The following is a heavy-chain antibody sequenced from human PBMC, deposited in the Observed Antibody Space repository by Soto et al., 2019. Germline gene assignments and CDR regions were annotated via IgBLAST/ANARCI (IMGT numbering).Heavy chain of an antibody. Sequence: GGSLRLSCAASGFTFTSYGMHWVRQAPGKGLEWVAVIWYDGSNKYYADSVKGRFTISRDNSKNTLYLQMNSLRAEDTAVYYCARTISAAGNLDYWGQGALVTV. CDR1: GFTFTSYG. CDR3: ARTISAAGNLDY. D-gene: IGHD6-13*01. J-gene: IGHJ4*02. CDR2: IWYDGSNK. V-gene: IGHV3-33*01.